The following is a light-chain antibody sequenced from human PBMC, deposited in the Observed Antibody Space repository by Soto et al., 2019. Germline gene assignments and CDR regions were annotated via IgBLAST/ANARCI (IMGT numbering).Light chain of an antibody. J-gene: IGKJ2*03. CDR1: QSVGNF. CDR2: DAS. Sequence: TVLTQSPGTLSLSPGERVTLSCRASQSVGNFLAWYQQKPGQAPRLLIFDASKSATGIPVRFSGSGSGTDFTRTISSLEPADFAVYYCQQRSNWPPYSFGRGTKLEIK. CDR3: QQRSNWPPYS. V-gene: IGKV3-11*01.